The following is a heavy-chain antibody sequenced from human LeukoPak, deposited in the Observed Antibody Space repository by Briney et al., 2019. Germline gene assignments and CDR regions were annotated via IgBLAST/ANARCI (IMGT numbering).Heavy chain of an antibody. J-gene: IGHJ4*02. CDR2: ISSSSSTI. CDR3: ARVAVAGLHYFDY. V-gene: IGHV3-48*01. D-gene: IGHD6-19*01. Sequence: PGGSLRLSCAASGFTFSSYSMNWVRQAPGKGLEWVSYISSSSSTIYYADSVKGRFTISRDNAKNSLYLQMNSLRAEDTAVYYCARVAVAGLHYFDYWGQGTLVTVSS. CDR1: GFTFSSYS.